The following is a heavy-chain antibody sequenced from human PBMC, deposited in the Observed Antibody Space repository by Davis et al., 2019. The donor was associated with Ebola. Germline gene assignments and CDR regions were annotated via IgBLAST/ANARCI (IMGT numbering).Heavy chain of an antibody. CDR1: GFTFSSYG. CDR3: ARGSLYYDFWSGYPKVYYYGMDV. D-gene: IGHD3-3*01. CDR2: IWYDGSNK. J-gene: IGHJ6*02. Sequence: GGSLRLSCAASGFTFSSYGMHWVRQAPGKGLEWVAVIWYDGSNKYYADSVKGRFTISRDNSKNTLYLQMNSLRAEDTAVYYCARGSLYYDFWSGYPKVYYYGMDVWGQGTTVTVSS. V-gene: IGHV3-33*01.